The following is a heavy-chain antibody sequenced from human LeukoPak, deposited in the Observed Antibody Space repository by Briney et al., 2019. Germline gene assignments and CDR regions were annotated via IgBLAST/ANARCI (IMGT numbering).Heavy chain of an antibody. CDR3: TTWGGSFSRY. Sequence: GGSLRLSCAASGFTFSNAWMPWVRQAPGKGLVFVGRIRNKSDGGTADSADPLNGRFTISRDDSTNTLYMQMNSLETEDTAVYYCTTWGGSFSRYWGQGTLVTVSS. CDR2: IRNKSDGGTA. V-gene: IGHV3-15*01. J-gene: IGHJ4*02. CDR1: GFTFSNAW. D-gene: IGHD1-26*01.